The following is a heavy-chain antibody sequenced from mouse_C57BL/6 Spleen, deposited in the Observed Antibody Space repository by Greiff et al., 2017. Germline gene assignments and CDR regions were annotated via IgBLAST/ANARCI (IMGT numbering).Heavy chain of an antibody. Sequence: EVQRVESGPGMVKPSQSLSLTCTVTGYSITSGYDWHWIRHFPGNKLEWMGYISYSGSTTYNPSLKSRISITHDTSKNHFFLKLNSVTTEDTATYYCARAYGNFYFDYWGQGTTLTVSA. V-gene: IGHV3-1*01. D-gene: IGHD2-1*01. J-gene: IGHJ2*01. CDR3: ARAYGNFYFDY. CDR1: GYSITSGYD. CDR2: ISYSGST.